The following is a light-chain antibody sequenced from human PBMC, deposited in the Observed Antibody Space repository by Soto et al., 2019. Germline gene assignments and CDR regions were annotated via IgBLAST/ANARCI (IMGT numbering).Light chain of an antibody. V-gene: IGKV4-1*01. CDR3: QQYYSTPT. CDR1: HSILYSSNNKNY. J-gene: IGKJ5*01. Sequence: DIVMTQSPDSLAVSLGERATINCKSIHSILYSSNNKNYLAWYQQKSGQPPKLLIYWASTRESGVPDRFSGSGSGTDFTLTISSLQAEGVAVYYCQQYYSTPTFGQGTRVEI. CDR2: WAS.